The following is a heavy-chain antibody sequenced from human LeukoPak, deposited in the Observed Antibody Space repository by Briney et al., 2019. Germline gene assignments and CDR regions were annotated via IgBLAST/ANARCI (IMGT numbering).Heavy chain of an antibody. J-gene: IGHJ6*03. CDR2: IYTSGST. CDR1: GGSISSYY. D-gene: IGHD6-13*01. CDR3: ARCPIPRYSSSWDYYYYMDV. V-gene: IGHV4-4*07. Sequence: SETLSLTCTVSGGSISSYYWSWIRQPAGKGLEWIGRIYTSGSTNYNPSLKSRVTMSVDTSKNQFSLKLSSVTAADTAVYYCARCPIPRYSSSWDYYYYMDVWGKGTTVTVSS.